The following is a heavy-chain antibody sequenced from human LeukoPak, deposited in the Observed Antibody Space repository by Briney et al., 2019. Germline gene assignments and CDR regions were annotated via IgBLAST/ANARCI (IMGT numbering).Heavy chain of an antibody. J-gene: IGHJ3*02. CDR2: IIPIFGTS. CDR1: GYTFSGYY. V-gene: IGHV1-69*13. Sequence: ASVKVSCKASGYTFSGYYMHWVRQAPGQGLEWMGGIIPIFGTSNYAQKFQGRVTITADESTSTAYMELSSLRSEDTAVYYCARDDGRYFDRLGHDAFDIWGQGTLVTVSS. CDR3: ARDDGRYFDRLGHDAFDI. D-gene: IGHD3-9*01.